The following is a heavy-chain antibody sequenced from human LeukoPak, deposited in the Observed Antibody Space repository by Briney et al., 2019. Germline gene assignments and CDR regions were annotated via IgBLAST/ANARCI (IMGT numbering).Heavy chain of an antibody. Sequence: GGSLRLSCAASGFTFSNAWMYWVRQAPGKGLEWVGRIKSKTVGGGTTDYAAPVKGRFTISRDDSKNTLYLQMNSLKTEDTAVYYCTTAPDIVVVPAAMGVDYYYYMDVWGKGTTVTVSS. J-gene: IGHJ6*03. CDR2: IKSKTVGGGTT. V-gene: IGHV3-15*01. CDR3: TTAPDIVVVPAAMGVDYYYYMDV. D-gene: IGHD2-2*01. CDR1: GFTFSNAW.